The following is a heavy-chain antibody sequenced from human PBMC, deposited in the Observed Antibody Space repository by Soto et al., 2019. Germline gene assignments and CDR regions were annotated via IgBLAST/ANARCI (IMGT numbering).Heavy chain of an antibody. J-gene: IGHJ5*02. CDR3: DP. D-gene: IGHD3-9*01. Sequence: ASVKVSCKASGYTFSSYGISWVRQAPGQGLEWMGWISANNGNTNYAQKVQGRVTMTTATYYCAHSAGPVYYDILTGPPAWFDPWGQGTLVTVSS. CDR1: GYTFSSYG. CDR2: ISANNGNT. V-gene: IGHV1-18*01.